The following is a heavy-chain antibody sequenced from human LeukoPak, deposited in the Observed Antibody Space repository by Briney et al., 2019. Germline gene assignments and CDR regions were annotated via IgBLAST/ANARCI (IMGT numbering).Heavy chain of an antibody. CDR3: AKEGY. V-gene: IGHV3-7*01. J-gene: IGHJ4*02. Sequence: GGSLRLSCAASGFSFSVNWMSWVRQAPGKGPEWVASIKKDESEKYYVDSVSGRFTISRDNAKNSLYLQMNNLRVEDTAVYYCAKEGYWGRGTLVTVSP. CDR1: GFSFSVNW. CDR2: IKKDESEK.